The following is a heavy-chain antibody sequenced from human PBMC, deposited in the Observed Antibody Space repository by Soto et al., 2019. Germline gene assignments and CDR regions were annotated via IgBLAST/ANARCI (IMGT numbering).Heavy chain of an antibody. CDR1: GGSLNSSSYY. D-gene: IGHD1-26*01. Sequence: QVQLQESGPGLVKPSETLSLTCTVSGGSLNSSSYYWSWIRQPPGKGLEWIGYIHYFGSTKYNPSLESRVVISVDTSKNQFSLKVPSVTAAVTAKYFCARGGSYVGFDSWGQGARVTVSS. CDR2: IHYFGST. CDR3: ARGGSYVGFDS. J-gene: IGHJ4*02. V-gene: IGHV4-61*01.